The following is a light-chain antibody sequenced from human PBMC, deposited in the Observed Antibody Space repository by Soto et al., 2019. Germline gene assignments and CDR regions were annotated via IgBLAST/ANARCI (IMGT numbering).Light chain of an antibody. Sequence: EIVLTQSPATLPLSPGERATLSCRASQGVSSYLGWYQQRPGQAPRLLIYDVSTRATGIPARFSGSGSGTDFTLTLSSLEPEDFAVYYCQQRSNWPLTFGGGTKVEIK. CDR2: DVS. J-gene: IGKJ4*01. V-gene: IGKV3-11*01. CDR3: QQRSNWPLT. CDR1: QGVSSY.